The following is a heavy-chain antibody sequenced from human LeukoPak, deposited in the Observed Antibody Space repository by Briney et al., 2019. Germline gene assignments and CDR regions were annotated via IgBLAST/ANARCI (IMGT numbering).Heavy chain of an antibody. CDR1: GGSISSYY. V-gene: IGHV4-59*01. CDR2: IYYSGST. Sequence: SETLSLTCTVSGGSISSYYWSWIRQPPGKGLEWIGYIYYSGSTNYNPSLKSRVTMSVDTSKNQFSLKLSSVTAADTAVYYCAREVGPWELRSADTFDIWGQGTMVTVSS. CDR3: AREVGPWELRSADTFDI. J-gene: IGHJ3*02. D-gene: IGHD1-26*01.